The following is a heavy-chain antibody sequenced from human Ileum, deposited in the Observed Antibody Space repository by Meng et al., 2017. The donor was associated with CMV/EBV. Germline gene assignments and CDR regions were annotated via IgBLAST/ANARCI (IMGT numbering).Heavy chain of an antibody. V-gene: IGHV6-1*01. Sequence: AFVSSNSAAWNWIRQSPSRGLEWLGRAYYRSKWYNDYALSVESRITINPDTSKNQFSLQLNSVSPEDTAVYYCARAICSGGSCYLDYWGRGTLVTVSS. CDR3: ARAICSGGSCYLDY. CDR2: AYYRSKWYN. D-gene: IGHD2-15*01. CDR1: AFVSSNSAA. J-gene: IGHJ4*02.